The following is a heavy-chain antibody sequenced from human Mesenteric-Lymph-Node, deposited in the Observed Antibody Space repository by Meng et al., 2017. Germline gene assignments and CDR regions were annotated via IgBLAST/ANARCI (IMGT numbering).Heavy chain of an antibody. CDR1: GYTLTELS. CDR2: FDPEDGET. D-gene: IGHD6-25*01. Sequence: ASVKVSCKVSGYTLTELSMHWVRQAPGKGLEWMGGFDPEDGETIYAQKFQGRVTMTRDTSISTAYMELSKLRSDDTAVYYCATVRGSGSPFDYWGQGTLVTVSS. CDR3: ATVRGSGSPFDY. J-gene: IGHJ4*02. V-gene: IGHV1-24*01.